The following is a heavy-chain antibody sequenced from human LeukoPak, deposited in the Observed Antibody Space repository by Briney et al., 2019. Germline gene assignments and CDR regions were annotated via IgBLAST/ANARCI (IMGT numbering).Heavy chain of an antibody. CDR1: GFTFSSSE. CDR2: INSGGTII. J-gene: IGHJ4*02. Sequence: QSGGSLRLSCAASGFTFSSSEMNWVRQAPGKGLEWVSYINSGGTIIYYADSVRGRFTISRDNAKNSLYLQMNSLRAEDTAVYYCARDWFVDWGQGTLVIVSS. CDR3: ARDWFVD. V-gene: IGHV3-48*03.